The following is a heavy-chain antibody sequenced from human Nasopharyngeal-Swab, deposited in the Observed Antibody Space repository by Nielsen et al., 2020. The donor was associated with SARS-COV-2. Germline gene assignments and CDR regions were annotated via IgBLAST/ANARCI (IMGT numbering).Heavy chain of an antibody. Sequence: RQPPGKALEWLALIYWDDDKRYSPSLKSRLTITKDTSKNQVVLTMTNVDPVDTATHYCARMTTVTIIDYWGQGTLVTVSS. CDR3: ARMTTVTIIDY. D-gene: IGHD4-17*01. J-gene: IGHJ4*02. V-gene: IGHV2-5*02. CDR2: IYWDDDK.